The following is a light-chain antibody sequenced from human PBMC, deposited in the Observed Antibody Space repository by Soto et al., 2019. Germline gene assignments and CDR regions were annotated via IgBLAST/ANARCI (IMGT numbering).Light chain of an antibody. CDR1: QSVSSY. Sequence: EIVLTQSPATLSLSPGERATPSCRASQSVSSYLAWYQQKPGQAPRLLIYDASNRATGIPGRFSGSGSGTDFTLTISSLEPEDFAVYYCQQRGNWPWTFGQGTKVDIK. CDR2: DAS. V-gene: IGKV3-11*01. J-gene: IGKJ1*01. CDR3: QQRGNWPWT.